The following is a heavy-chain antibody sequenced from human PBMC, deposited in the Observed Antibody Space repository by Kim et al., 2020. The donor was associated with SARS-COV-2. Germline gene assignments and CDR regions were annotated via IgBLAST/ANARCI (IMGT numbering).Heavy chain of an antibody. CDR3: ARVSGSSWHDRRHWFDP. D-gene: IGHD6-13*01. Sequence: LKSRVTISVDTSKNQFSLKLSSVTAADTAVYYCARVSGSSWHDRRHWFDPWGQGTLVTVSS. J-gene: IGHJ5*02. V-gene: IGHV4-34*01.